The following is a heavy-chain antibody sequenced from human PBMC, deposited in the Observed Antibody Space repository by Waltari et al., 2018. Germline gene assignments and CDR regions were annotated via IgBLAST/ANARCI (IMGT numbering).Heavy chain of an antibody. CDR3: ARRDGSGTYYPPNAFDI. J-gene: IGHJ3*02. CDR1: GYSITNGYY. CDR2: IYNSGRT. Sequence: QFQLQESGPGLVKPSETLSLTCGVSGYSITNGYYWGWIRQAPGKGLEWIGSIYNSGRTYYHAALKSRVPISVDTAKSQVSLKLSAVTAADTAVYYCARRDGSGTYYPPNAFDIWGQGTGVTVSS. V-gene: IGHV4-38-2*01. D-gene: IGHD3-10*01.